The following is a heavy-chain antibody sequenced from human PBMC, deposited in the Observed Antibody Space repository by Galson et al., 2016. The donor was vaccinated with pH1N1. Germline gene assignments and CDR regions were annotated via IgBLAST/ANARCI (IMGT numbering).Heavy chain of an antibody. CDR3: AKVSGWLFDAFDI. CDR2: ISWNSGSI. J-gene: IGHJ3*02. D-gene: IGHD5-12*01. CDR1: GFTFDDYA. Sequence: SLRLSCAASGFTFDDYAMHWVRQAPGKGLEWVSGISWNSGSIGYADSVKGRFTISRDNAKNSLYLQMNSLRAEDTALYYCAKVSGWLFDAFDIWGQGTMVTASS. V-gene: IGHV3-9*01.